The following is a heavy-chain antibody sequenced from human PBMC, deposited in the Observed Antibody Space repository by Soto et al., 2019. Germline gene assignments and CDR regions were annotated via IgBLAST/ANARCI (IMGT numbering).Heavy chain of an antibody. J-gene: IGHJ6*02. V-gene: IGHV3-74*01. D-gene: IGHD3-22*01. CDR3: ARGGVIVVGLDV. CDR1: GFTFSTYW. CDR2: IKTDGTIT. Sequence: EVQLVESGGGLVQPGGSLRLSCAGTGFTFSTYWMHWVRQAPGKGLEWVSRIKTDGTITGYADSVKGRFTISRDNAKNTLYLQMNSLRAEDTAVHYCARGGVIVVGLDVWGQGTTVTVSS.